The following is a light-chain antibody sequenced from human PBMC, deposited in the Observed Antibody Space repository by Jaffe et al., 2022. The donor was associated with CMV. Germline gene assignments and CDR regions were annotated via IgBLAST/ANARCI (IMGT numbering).Light chain of an antibody. CDR3: SSFVDNSNYLV. J-gene: IGLJ2*01. V-gene: IGLV2-8*01. CDR1: SSDIGGYNY. CDR2: EVT. Sequence: QSALTQPPSASGSPGQAVTISCTGTSSDIGGYNYVSWYQQHPGKAPKPMIYEVTKRPSGVPDRFSGSKSGNTASLTVSGLQAEDEADYYCSSFVDNSNYLVFGGGTKVTVL.